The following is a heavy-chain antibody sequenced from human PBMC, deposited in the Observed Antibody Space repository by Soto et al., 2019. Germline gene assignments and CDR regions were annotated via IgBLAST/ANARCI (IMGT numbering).Heavy chain of an antibody. J-gene: IGHJ6*02. CDR1: GFTFSSYA. CDR3: ARVPRVPSPYYYYGMDV. D-gene: IGHD6-6*01. Sequence: PGGSLRLSCAASGFTFSSYAMHWVRQAPGKGLEWVAVISYDGSNKYYADSVKGRFTISRDNSKNTLYLQMNSLRAEDTAVYYCARVPRVPSPYYYYGMDVWGQGTTVTVSS. V-gene: IGHV3-30-3*01. CDR2: ISYDGSNK.